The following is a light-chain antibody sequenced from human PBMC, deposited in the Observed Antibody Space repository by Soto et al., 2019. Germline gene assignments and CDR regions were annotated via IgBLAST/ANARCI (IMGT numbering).Light chain of an antibody. Sequence: QAVVTQPASVSGSPGQSITISCTGTSSDVGGYDHVSWYQQHPGKAPKLMIYDVSNRPSGVSNRFSGSKSGNTASLAVSGLQAEDEADYYCSSYTSRDTLVFGGGTKVTVL. CDR2: DVS. CDR3: SSYTSRDTLV. J-gene: IGLJ3*02. CDR1: SSDVGGYDH. V-gene: IGLV2-14*03.